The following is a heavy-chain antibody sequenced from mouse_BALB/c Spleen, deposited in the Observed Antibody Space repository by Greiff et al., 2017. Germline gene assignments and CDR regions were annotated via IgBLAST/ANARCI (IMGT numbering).Heavy chain of an antibody. CDR1: GYTFTSYW. CDR2: INPSTGYT. CDR3: ARVFDY. J-gene: IGHJ2*01. Sequence: QVQLQQSGAELVRPGASVTLSCKASGYTFTSYWMHWVKQRPGQGLEWIGYINPSTGYTEYNQKFKDKATLTADKSSSTAYMQLSSLTSEDSAVYYCARVFDYWGQGTTLTVSS. V-gene: IGHV1-7*01.